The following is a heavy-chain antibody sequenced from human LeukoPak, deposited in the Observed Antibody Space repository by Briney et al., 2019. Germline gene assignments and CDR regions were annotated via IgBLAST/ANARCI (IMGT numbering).Heavy chain of an antibody. CDR1: GGSISSSSYY. CDR2: IYYSGST. Sequence: SETLSLTCTVSGGSISSSSYYWGWIRQPPGKGLEWIGTIYYSGSTYYNPSLKSRVTISVDTSKNQFSLKLSSVTAADTAVYYCARQGNYYDSSGYWYFDLWGRGTLATVSS. J-gene: IGHJ2*01. CDR3: ARQGNYYDSSGYWYFDL. V-gene: IGHV4-39*01. D-gene: IGHD3-22*01.